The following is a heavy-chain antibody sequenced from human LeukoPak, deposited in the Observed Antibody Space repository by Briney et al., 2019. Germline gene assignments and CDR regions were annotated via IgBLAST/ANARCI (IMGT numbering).Heavy chain of an antibody. CDR2: MDPSGSQK. D-gene: IGHD1-1*01. CDR3: AIWTSGNY. Sequence: GGSLRLSCAASGFTFSGSWMNWVRQAPGKGLEWVANMDPSGSQKRYVDSVKGRFTISKDGPGTSVYLEMYSLRAEDTAIYYCAIWTSGNYWGQGTRVTVSS. V-gene: IGHV3-7*01. CDR1: GFTFSGSW. J-gene: IGHJ4*02.